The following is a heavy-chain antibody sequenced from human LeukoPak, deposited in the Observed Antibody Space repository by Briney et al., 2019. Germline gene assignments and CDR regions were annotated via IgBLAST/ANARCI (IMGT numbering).Heavy chain of an antibody. CDR1: GYTFTSYA. Sequence: ASVKVSCKASGYTFTSYAMNWVRQAPGQGLEWMGWINTNTGNPTYAQGFTGRFVFSLDTSVSTAYLQISSLKAEDTAVYYCARETTKTYGSGNRDDAFDIWGQGTMVTVSS. CDR3: ARETTKTYGSGNRDDAFDI. J-gene: IGHJ3*02. D-gene: IGHD3-10*01. CDR2: INTNTGNP. V-gene: IGHV7-4-1*02.